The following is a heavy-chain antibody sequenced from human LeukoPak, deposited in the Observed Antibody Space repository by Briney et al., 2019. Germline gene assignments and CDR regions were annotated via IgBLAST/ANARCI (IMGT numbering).Heavy chain of an antibody. Sequence: QPGGSLRLSCAASGFTFSSYWMHWVRQAPGKGLVWVSRINSDGSSTSYADSVKGRFTISRDNAKNSLYLQMNSLRAEDTAVYYCARVLRAGWEQFDYWGQGTLVTVSS. CDR1: GFTFSSYW. V-gene: IGHV3-74*01. CDR2: INSDGSST. D-gene: IGHD1-26*01. J-gene: IGHJ4*02. CDR3: ARVLRAGWEQFDY.